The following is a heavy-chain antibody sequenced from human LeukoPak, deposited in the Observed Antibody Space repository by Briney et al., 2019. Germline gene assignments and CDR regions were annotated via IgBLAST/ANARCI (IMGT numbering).Heavy chain of an antibody. CDR2: IYYSGST. CDR1: GGSISSGGYY. CDR3: ARVNYYDSSGYHLFDY. J-gene: IGHJ4*02. Sequence: SQTLSLTCTVSGGSISSGGYYWSWIRQRPGKGLEWIGYIYYSGSTYYNPSLKSRVTISVDTSKNQFSLKLSSVTAADTAVYYCARVNYYDSSGYHLFDYWGQGTLVTVSS. V-gene: IGHV4-31*03. D-gene: IGHD3-22*01.